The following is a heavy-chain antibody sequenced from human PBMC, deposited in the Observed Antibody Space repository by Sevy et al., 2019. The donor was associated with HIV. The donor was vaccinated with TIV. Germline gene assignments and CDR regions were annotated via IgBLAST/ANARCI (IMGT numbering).Heavy chain of an antibody. CDR3: AREGYYDSRGYFEGAFDI. CDR1: GDSVSSNSVA. Sequence: SQTLSLTCVISGDSVSSNSVAWNWIRQSPSRGLEWLGRTYYRSKWYNDYAVSVKTPITMRPDTSKNQLTLQLDSVTPEDTVVYYCAREGYYDSRGYFEGAFDIWGQGTMVTVSS. J-gene: IGHJ3*02. V-gene: IGHV6-1*01. D-gene: IGHD3-22*01. CDR2: TYYRSKWYN.